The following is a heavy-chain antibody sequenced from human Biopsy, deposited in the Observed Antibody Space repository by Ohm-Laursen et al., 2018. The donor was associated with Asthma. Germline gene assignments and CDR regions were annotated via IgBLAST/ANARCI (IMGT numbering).Heavy chain of an antibody. CDR2: ISYDGRNT. CDR3: ARGGLHYYEYYGMDV. D-gene: IGHD2-21*02. CDR1: GFTFDNYT. J-gene: IGHJ6*02. V-gene: IGHV3-30*04. Sequence: SLRLSCTAPGFTFDNYTMHWVRQAPGKGLEWVTIISYDGRNTYYADSVEGRFTISRDNSKNTLLLQMSSLRPEDTAVYYCARGGLHYYEYYGMDVWGQGTTVTVSS.